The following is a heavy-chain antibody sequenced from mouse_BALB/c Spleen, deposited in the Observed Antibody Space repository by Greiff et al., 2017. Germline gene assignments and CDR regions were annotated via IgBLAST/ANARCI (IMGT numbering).Heavy chain of an antibody. V-gene: IGHV5-17*02. CDR2: ISSGSSTI. J-gene: IGHJ4*01. Sequence: EVKVVESGGGLVQPGGSRKLSCAASGFTFSSFGMHWVRQAPEKGLEWVAYISSGSSTIYYADTVKGRFTISRDNPKNTLFLQMTSLRSEDTAMYYCARSRDGNYLYAMDYWGQGTSVTVSS. CDR1: GFTFSSFG. D-gene: IGHD2-1*01. CDR3: ARSRDGNYLYAMDY.